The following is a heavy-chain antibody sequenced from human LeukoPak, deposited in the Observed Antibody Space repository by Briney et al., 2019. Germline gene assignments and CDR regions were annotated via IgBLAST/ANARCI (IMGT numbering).Heavy chain of an antibody. J-gene: IGHJ5*02. CDR1: GYTFTSYG. V-gene: IGHV1-18*01. CDR2: ISAYNGNT. CDR3: ARAPPITRGPFDP. D-gene: IGHD3-10*01. Sequence: GASVKVTCKASGYTFTSYGISWVRQAPGQGLEWMGWISAYNGNTNYAQKLQGRVTMTTDTSTSTAYMELSSLRSEDTAVYYCARAPPITRGPFDPWGQGTLVTVSS.